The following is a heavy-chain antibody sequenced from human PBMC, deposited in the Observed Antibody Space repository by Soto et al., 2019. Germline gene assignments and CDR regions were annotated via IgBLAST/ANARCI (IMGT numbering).Heavy chain of an antibody. CDR2: LYRSGNS. J-gene: IGHJ4*02. Sequence: SETLSLTCTVSGASISAYAWSWIRQPSGKGLEWIGRLYRSGNSNYNPSFKSRLTMSADTSKNQFSLKLSSVTAADTAVYYCARGPYSSGWYLFDYWGRGTLVTVSS. CDR1: GASISAYA. CDR3: ARGPYSSGWYLFDY. V-gene: IGHV4-4*07. D-gene: IGHD6-19*01.